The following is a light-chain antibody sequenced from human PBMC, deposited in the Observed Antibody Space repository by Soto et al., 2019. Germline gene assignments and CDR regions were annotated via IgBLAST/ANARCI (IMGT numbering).Light chain of an antibody. CDR3: QQSYNTPLT. J-gene: IGKJ4*01. V-gene: IGKV1-39*01. CDR2: ATS. CDR1: QSITSY. Sequence: DIQMTPSPSSLSASVGDRVTTTCRASQSITSYLNWYQQKPGKAPKLLIYATSTMQSGVPSRFSGSGSGTDFTLTISSLQPEDFATYYCQQSYNTPLTFGGGTRWIS.